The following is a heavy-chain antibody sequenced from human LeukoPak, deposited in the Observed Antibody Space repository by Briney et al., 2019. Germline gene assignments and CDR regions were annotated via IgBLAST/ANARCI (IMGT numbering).Heavy chain of an antibody. D-gene: IGHD3/OR15-3a*01. CDR2: ISWNSGSI. CDR1: GFTFDDYA. CDR3: AKDKDWNYYYYYVDV. J-gene: IGHJ6*03. V-gene: IGHV3-9*01. Sequence: GGSLRLSCAASGFTFDDYAMHWVRQAPGKGLEWVSGISWNSGSIGYADSVKGRFTISRDNAKNSLYLQMNSLRAEDTALYYCAKDKDWNYYYYYVDVWGKGTTVTVSS.